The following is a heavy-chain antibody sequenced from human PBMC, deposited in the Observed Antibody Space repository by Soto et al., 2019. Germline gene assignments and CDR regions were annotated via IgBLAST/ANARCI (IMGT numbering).Heavy chain of an antibody. D-gene: IGHD3-22*01. V-gene: IGHV1-69*06. J-gene: IGHJ4*02. CDR3: ARGRRYYDSSGYYFDY. CDR2: IIPIFGTA. Sequence: SVKVSCKASGGTFSSYAISWVRQAPGQGLEWMGGIIPIFGTANYAQKFQGRVTITADKSTSTAYMELSSLRSEDTAVYYCARGRRYYDSSGYYFDYWGQGTLVTVS. CDR1: GGTFSSYA.